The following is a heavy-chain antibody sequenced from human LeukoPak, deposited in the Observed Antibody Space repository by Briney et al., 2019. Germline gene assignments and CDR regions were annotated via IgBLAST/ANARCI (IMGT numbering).Heavy chain of an antibody. V-gene: IGHV3-30*03. J-gene: IGHJ4*02. Sequence: PGGSLRLSCAASGFTFSSYGMHWVRQAPGKGLEWVAVISYDGSNEYYADSVKGRFTISRDNSKNTLSLQMNTPRPEDTAVYYCARPIDNGSGSYYFDYWGQGTLVTVSS. D-gene: IGHD3-10*01. CDR3: ARPIDNGSGSYYFDY. CDR1: GFTFSSYG. CDR2: ISYDGSNE.